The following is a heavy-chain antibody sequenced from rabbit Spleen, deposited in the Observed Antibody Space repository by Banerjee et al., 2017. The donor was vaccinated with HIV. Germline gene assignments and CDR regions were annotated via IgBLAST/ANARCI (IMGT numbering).Heavy chain of an antibody. V-gene: IGHV1S7*01. CDR2: IYPVFGIT. J-gene: IGHJ4*01. Sequence: QLEETGGGLVQPGGSLTLSCKVSEFTISSCNMGWVRQAPGKGLEWIGDIYPVFGITNYANSVKGRFTISSDNAQNTVDLQMNSLTAADTATYFCARGSAAMTMVITGYYLNLWGQGTLVTVS. CDR1: EFTISSCN. CDR3: ARGSAAMTMVITGYYLNL. D-gene: IGHD2-1*01.